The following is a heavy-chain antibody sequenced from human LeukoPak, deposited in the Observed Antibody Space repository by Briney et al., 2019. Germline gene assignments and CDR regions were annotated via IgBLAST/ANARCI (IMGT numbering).Heavy chain of an antibody. Sequence: GSSVKVSCLASGGTFSSYAISWVRRAPGQGLEWVGGIIPIFGTANYAQKFQGRVTITADESTSTAYMELSSLRAEDTAVYYCARRIGEWFGELEFDPWGQGTLVTVSS. J-gene: IGHJ5*02. CDR1: GGTFSSYA. D-gene: IGHD3-10*01. V-gene: IGHV1-69*01. CDR3: ARRIGEWFGELEFDP. CDR2: IIPIFGTA.